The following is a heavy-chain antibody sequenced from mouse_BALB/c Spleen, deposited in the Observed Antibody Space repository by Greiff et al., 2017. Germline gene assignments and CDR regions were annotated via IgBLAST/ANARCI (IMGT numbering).Heavy chain of an antibody. CDR1: GFNIKDTY. J-gene: IGHJ3*01. V-gene: IGHV14-3*02. D-gene: IGHD1-1*01. CDR3: ARGYYGSREAWFAY. CDR2: IDPANGNT. Sequence: EVQLQQSGAELVKPGASVKLSCTASGFNIKDTYMHWVKQRPEQGLEWIGRIDPANGNTKYDPKFQGKATITADTSSNTAYLQLSSLTSEDTAVYYCARGYYGSREAWFAYWGQGTLVTVSA.